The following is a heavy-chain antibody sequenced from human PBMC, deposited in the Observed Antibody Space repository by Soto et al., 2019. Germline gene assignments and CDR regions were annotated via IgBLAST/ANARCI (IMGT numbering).Heavy chain of an antibody. CDR2: IYHSGST. J-gene: IGHJ6*03. D-gene: IGHD6-19*01. V-gene: IGHV4-4*02. Sequence: SETLSLTCAVSGGSISSSNWWSWVRQPPGKGLEWIGEIYHSGSTNYNPSLKSQVTISVDKSKNQFSLKLSSVTAADTAVYYCARGRLVGGYMDVWGKGTTVTVSS. CDR3: ARGRLVGGYMDV. CDR1: GGSISSSNW.